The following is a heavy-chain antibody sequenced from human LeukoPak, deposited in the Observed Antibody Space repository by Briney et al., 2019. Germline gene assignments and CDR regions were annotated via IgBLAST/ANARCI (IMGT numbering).Heavy chain of an antibody. J-gene: IGHJ4*02. V-gene: IGHV3-15*01. CDR1: GFTFSSYA. D-gene: IGHD3-16*02. CDR3: SIDYDYAWGSYRLGY. CDR2: IKGKTDGGTT. Sequence: GGSLRLSCAASGFTFSSYAMSWVRQAPGKGLEWVGRIKGKTDGGTTDYAAPVKGRFTISRDDSKNTLYLQMNSLKTEDTAVYYCSIDYDYAWGSYRLGYWGQGTLVIVSS.